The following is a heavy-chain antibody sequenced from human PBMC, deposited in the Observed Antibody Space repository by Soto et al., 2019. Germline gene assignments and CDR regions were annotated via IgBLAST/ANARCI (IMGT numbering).Heavy chain of an antibody. V-gene: IGHV1-58*02. CDR1: GFTFTSSA. CDR2: IVVGSGNT. Sequence: EASVKVSCKASGFTFTSSAMQWVRQARGQRLEWIGWIVVGSGNTNYAQKFQERVTITRDMSTSTAYMELSSLRSEDTAVYYCAAEIGDTALLYYGMDVWGQGTTVTVSS. J-gene: IGHJ6*02. D-gene: IGHD5-18*01. CDR3: AAEIGDTALLYYGMDV.